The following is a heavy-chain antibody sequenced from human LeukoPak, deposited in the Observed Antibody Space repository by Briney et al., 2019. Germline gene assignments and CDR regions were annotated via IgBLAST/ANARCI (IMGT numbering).Heavy chain of an antibody. CDR2: INKDGSEQ. J-gene: IGHJ4*02. D-gene: IGHD6-13*01. Sequence: GGSLRLSCAASGFTFSSHWMTWVRQAPGKGPEWVASINKDGSEQYYVDSVKGRFTISRDNAKNSLSLQVSRLRAEDTAVYYCTRGGATSSWYWFFWGQGTLVTVSS. V-gene: IGHV3-7*01. CDR3: TRGGATSSWYWFF. CDR1: GFTFSSHW.